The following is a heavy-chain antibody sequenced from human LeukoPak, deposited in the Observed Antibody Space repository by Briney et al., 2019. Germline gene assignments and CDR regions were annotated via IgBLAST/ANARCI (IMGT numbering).Heavy chain of an antibody. CDR2: IKSKTDGGTT. V-gene: IGHV3-15*01. D-gene: IGHD2-15*01. Sequence: GGSLRLSCAASGFTFSNAWMSWVRQAPGKGLEWVGRIKSKTDGGTTDYAAPVKGRFTISRDDSKNTPYLQMNSLKTEDTAVYYCTLTAGYCSGGSCYGYWGQGTLVTVSS. J-gene: IGHJ4*02. CDR1: GFTFSNAW. CDR3: TLTAGYCSGGSCYGY.